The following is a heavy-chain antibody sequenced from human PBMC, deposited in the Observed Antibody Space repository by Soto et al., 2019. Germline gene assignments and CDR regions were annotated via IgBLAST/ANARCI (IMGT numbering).Heavy chain of an antibody. CDR1: GGSISSSNW. Sequence: QVQLQESGPGLVKPSGTLSLTYAVSGGSISSSNWWSWVRLPPGKGLEWIGEIYHSGSTNYNPSLKSRVTISIDKSKNQFSLKLSSVTAADTAVYYCASRTGDFAIWFDPWGQGTLVTVSS. J-gene: IGHJ5*02. CDR2: IYHSGST. D-gene: IGHD4-17*01. CDR3: ASRTGDFAIWFDP. V-gene: IGHV4-4*02.